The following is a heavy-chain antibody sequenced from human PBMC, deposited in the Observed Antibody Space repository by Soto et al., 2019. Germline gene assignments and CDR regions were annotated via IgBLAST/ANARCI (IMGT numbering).Heavy chain of an antibody. V-gene: IGHV1-69*06. CDR2: IIPIFGTA. D-gene: IGHD2-2*01. Sequence: KVSCKASGGTLSSYAISWVRQAPGQGLEWMGGIIPIFGTANYAQKFQGRVTITADKSTSTAYMELSSLRSEDTAVYYCASHSQDIVVVPAASLRYGMDVWGQGTTVTVSS. CDR1: GGTLSSYA. CDR3: ASHSQDIVVVPAASLRYGMDV. J-gene: IGHJ6*02.